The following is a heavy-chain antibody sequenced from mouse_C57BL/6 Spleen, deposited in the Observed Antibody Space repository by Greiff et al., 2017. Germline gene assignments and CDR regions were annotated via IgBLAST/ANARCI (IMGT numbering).Heavy chain of an antibody. V-gene: IGHV1-72*01. CDR3: AGYDYRRWVWYFDV. J-gene: IGHJ1*03. Sequence: QVQLQQPGAELVKPGASVQLSCKASGYTFTSYWMHWVKQRPGRGLEWIGRIDPDRGGTKYNEKFKTKSTLTVDKPSSTAYMQLSSLTSEDSAVYDCAGYDYRRWVWYFDVWGTGTTVTVSS. CDR2: IDPDRGGT. CDR1: GYTFTSYW. D-gene: IGHD2-4*01.